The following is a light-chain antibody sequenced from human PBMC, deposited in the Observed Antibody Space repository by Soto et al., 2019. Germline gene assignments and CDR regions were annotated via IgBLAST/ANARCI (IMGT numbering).Light chain of an antibody. CDR1: SSDVGSYNL. CDR2: EGS. Sequence: QSALTQPASVSGSPGQSITISCTGTSSDVGSYNLVSWYQQHPGKAPKLMIYEGSKRPSGVSNRFSGSKSGNTASLTISGLQAEDEADSYCCSYATSSTFVFGGGTKLTVL. J-gene: IGLJ3*02. V-gene: IGLV2-23*03. CDR3: CSYATSSTFV.